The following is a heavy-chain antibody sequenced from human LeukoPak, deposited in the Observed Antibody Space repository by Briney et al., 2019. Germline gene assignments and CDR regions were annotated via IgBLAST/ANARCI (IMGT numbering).Heavy chain of an antibody. CDR3: ARDQAAYYDFWSGYY. D-gene: IGHD3-3*01. CDR1: GYTFSSYA. V-gene: IGHV1-69*05. J-gene: IGHJ4*02. CDR2: IIPIFGTA. Sequence: GASVKVSCKASGYTFSSYAISWVRQAPGQGLEWMGRIIPIFGTANYAQKFQGRVTITTDESTSTAYMELSSLRSEDTAVYYCARDQAAYYDFWSGYYWGQGTLVTVSS.